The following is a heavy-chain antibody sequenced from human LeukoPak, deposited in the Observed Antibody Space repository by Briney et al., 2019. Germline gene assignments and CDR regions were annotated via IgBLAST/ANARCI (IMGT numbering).Heavy chain of an antibody. CDR2: ISSSSSYI. J-gene: IGHJ4*02. Sequence: GGSLRLSCAASGFTFSSYSMNWVRQAPGKGLEWVSSISSSSSYIYYADSVKGRFTISRDNAKNSLNLQMNSLRAEDTAVYYCARVGASGIQLWLQDYWGQGTLVTVSS. CDR1: GFTFSSYS. D-gene: IGHD5-18*01. CDR3: ARVGASGIQLWLQDY. V-gene: IGHV3-21*01.